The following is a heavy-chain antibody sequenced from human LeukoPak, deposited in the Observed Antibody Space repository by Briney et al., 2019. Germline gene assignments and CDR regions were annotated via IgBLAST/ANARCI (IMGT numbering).Heavy chain of an antibody. Sequence: GGSLRLSCAASGFTFSSYAMSWVRQAPGKGLEWVSAISGSGGSTYYADSVKGRFTISRDNSKNTLYLQMNSLRAEDTALYYCARASHYDSSGYYFGYWGQGTLVTVSS. V-gene: IGHV3-23*01. CDR1: GFTFSSYA. J-gene: IGHJ4*02. D-gene: IGHD3-22*01. CDR3: ARASHYDSSGYYFGY. CDR2: ISGSGGST.